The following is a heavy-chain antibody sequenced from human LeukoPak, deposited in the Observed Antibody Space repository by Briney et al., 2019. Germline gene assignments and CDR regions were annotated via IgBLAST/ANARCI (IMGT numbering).Heavy chain of an antibody. CDR3: ARDRSINLGDFDY. CDR2: IYYSGST. Sequence: SETLSLTCTVSGGSISSYYWSWIRQPPGKGLEWIGYIYYSGSTNYNPSLKSRVTISVDTSKNQFSLKLNSVTAADTALYYCARDRSINLGDFDYWGQGTLVTVSS. V-gene: IGHV4-59*01. J-gene: IGHJ4*02. D-gene: IGHD3-16*01. CDR1: GGSISSYY.